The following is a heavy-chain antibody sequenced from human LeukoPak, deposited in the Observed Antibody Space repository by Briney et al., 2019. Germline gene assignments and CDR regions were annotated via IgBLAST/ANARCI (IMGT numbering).Heavy chain of an antibody. CDR1: GFTFSSYS. Sequence: GGSLRLSXAASGFTFSSYSMNWVRQAPGKGLEWVSSISSSSSYIYYADSVKGRFTISRDNAKNSLYLQMNSLRAEDTAVYYCARARGYSNYFSFDYWGQGTLVTVSS. CDR2: ISSSSSYI. V-gene: IGHV3-21*01. J-gene: IGHJ4*02. D-gene: IGHD4-11*01. CDR3: ARARGYSNYFSFDY.